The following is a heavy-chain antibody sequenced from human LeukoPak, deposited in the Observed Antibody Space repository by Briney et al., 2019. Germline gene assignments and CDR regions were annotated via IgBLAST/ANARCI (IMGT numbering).Heavy chain of an antibody. D-gene: IGHD1-7*01. CDR3: AKGTRDAGYYFDY. CDR2: IRVGGET. CDR1: GFTFSSYP. V-gene: IGHV3-23*01. J-gene: IGHJ4*02. Sequence: GGSLRLSCAASGFTFSSYPMSWVRQAPGKGLEWVSAIRVGGETHYADSVKGRFTISRDSSENTLYLQMSGLRAEDTAVYYCAKGTRDAGYYFDYWGQGTLVTVSS.